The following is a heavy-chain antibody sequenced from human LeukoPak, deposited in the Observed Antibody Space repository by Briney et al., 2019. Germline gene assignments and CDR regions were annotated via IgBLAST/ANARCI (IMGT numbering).Heavy chain of an antibody. CDR1: DGRISSSTYY. D-gene: IGHD2-15*01. J-gene: IGHJ4*02. Sequence: SETLSLTCTVSDGRISSSTYYWGWIRQPPGKGLGWIGNSYYSWSTYYNPSLKSRLTISVDTSKNQFSLRLSSVTAADMAVYYCARIPGYCRGGSCFSIYFDSWGQGTLVTVSS. CDR2: SYYSWST. CDR3: ARIPGYCRGGSCFSIYFDS. V-gene: IGHV4-39*01.